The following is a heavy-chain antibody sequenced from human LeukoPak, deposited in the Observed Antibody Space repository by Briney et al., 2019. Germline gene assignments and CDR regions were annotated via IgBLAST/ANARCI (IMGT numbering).Heavy chain of an antibody. J-gene: IGHJ6*03. Sequence: GASVKVSCKASGYTFSGFYIHWVRQAPGQGLEWMGWINPNSGVTNYAQKLRGRVTITRDTSIDTAYMQLSRPRSDDTAVYYCAKDRYGDYEAPFHYYMDAWGRGTTVTVSS. CDR3: AKDRYGDYEAPFHYYMDA. V-gene: IGHV1-2*02. CDR1: GYTFSGFY. D-gene: IGHD5-12*01. CDR2: INPNSGVT.